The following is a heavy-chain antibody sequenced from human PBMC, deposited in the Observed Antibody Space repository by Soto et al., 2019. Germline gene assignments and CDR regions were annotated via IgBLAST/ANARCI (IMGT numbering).Heavy chain of an antibody. Sequence: GASVKVSCTASGYKFTSYGISWVRQAPGQGLEWVGWISVYNGNTNYTQKFQDRVTMSTDTSTSTAYMELRSLRSDDTAIYYCGRDPSLYSSGWYMDFWGQGTLVTVSS. CDR1: GYKFTSYG. V-gene: IGHV1-18*01. J-gene: IGHJ4*02. CDR3: GRDPSLYSSGWYMDF. CDR2: ISVYNGNT. D-gene: IGHD6-19*01.